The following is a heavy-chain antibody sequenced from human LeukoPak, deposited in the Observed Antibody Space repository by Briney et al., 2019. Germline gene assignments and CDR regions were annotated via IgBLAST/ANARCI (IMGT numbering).Heavy chain of an antibody. Sequence: PGGSLRLSCAASGFTFSSYSMNWVRQAPGKGLEWVSYISSSSSTIYYADSVKGRFTISRDNAKNSLYLQMNSLRAEDTAVYYCARVARSRVLMVYAMSNGYFDYWGQGTLVTVSS. CDR3: ARVARSRVLMVYAMSNGYFDY. D-gene: IGHD2-8*01. CDR2: ISSSSSTI. J-gene: IGHJ4*02. CDR1: GFTFSSYS. V-gene: IGHV3-48*01.